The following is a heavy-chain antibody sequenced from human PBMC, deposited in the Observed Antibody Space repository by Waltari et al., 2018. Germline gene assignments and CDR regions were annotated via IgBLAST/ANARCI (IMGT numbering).Heavy chain of an antibody. V-gene: IGHV4-39*01. CDR3: ARLSIYRGRIDT. CDR2: ISYVGRT. Sequence: QLQMQESGPGLAKPSETLSLTCTVSGESISSGSYSWGWIRQPPGQGLEWIGNISYVGRTYNPSLKSRVIMSVETSNNQFSLKLTSVTAADTAVYYCARLSIYRGRIDTWGQGTLVTVSS. D-gene: IGHD2-21*01. CDR1: GESISSGSYS. J-gene: IGHJ5*02.